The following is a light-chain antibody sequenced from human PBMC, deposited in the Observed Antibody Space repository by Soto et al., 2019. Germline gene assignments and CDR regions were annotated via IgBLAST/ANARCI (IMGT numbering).Light chain of an antibody. CDR2: DNN. Sequence: QSVLGQPPSASGTPGQRVTISCSGSSSNIGINAVNWYQQLPGTAPKLLMYDNNQRPSGVPDRVSCSKSGTSASLAISGLESEDEADYYCASWDDSLNGLLFGTGTKVTVL. CDR3: ASWDDSLNGLL. CDR1: SSNIGINA. J-gene: IGLJ1*01. V-gene: IGLV1-44*01.